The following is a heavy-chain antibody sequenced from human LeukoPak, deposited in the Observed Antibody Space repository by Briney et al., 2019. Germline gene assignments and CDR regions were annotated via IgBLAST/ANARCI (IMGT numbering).Heavy chain of an antibody. CDR1: GFSFSSYT. J-gene: IGHJ4*02. V-gene: IGHV3-21*01. CDR3: ARGYCSGGSCYFLVDY. CDR2: ISSSSYI. D-gene: IGHD2-15*01. Sequence: TGGSLRLSCAASGFSFSSYTMNWVRQAPGKGLEWVSSISSSSYIYYADSVKGRFTISRDNAKNSLYLHMSSLRAEDTAVYYCARGYCSGGSCYFLVDYWGQGTLVTVSS.